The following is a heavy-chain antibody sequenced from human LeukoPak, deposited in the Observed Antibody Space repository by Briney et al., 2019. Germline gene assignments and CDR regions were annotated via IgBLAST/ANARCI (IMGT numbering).Heavy chain of an antibody. CDR2: INPNSGGT. CDR3: AMRTSGNYYNWSFDL. V-gene: IGHV1-2*02. Sequence: GASVKVSCKASGYTFTGYYMHWVRQAPGQGLEWMGWINPNSGGTNYAQKFQGRVTMTRDTSISTAYMELSRLRSDDTAVYYCAMRTSGNYYNWSFDLWGRGTLVTVSS. J-gene: IGHJ2*01. CDR1: GYTFTGYY. D-gene: IGHD1-26*01.